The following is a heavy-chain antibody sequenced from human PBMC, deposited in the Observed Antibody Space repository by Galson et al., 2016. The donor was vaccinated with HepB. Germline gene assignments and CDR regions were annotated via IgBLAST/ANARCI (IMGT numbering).Heavy chain of an antibody. D-gene: IGHD3-3*01. CDR1: GGSISNSNSY. V-gene: IGHV4-39*01. Sequence: SETLSLTCSVSGGSISNSNSYWGWIRQPPGKGLEWIGNIYYSGSTYYNTSLKSRVTISVDTSKNQFSLEVRSVTAADTAVYYCARREEWMSHFDSWGQGALVTVSP. J-gene: IGHJ4*02. CDR3: ARREEWMSHFDS. CDR2: IYYSGST.